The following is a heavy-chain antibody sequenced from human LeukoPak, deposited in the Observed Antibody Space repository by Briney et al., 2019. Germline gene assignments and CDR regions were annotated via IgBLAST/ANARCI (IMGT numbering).Heavy chain of an antibody. J-gene: IGHJ3*02. CDR2: IWYDGSNK. D-gene: IGHD2-2*02. V-gene: IGHV3-33*01. CDR1: GFTFSSYG. CDR3: ARAGCSSTSCYTTDAFDI. Sequence: LAGGSLRLSCAASGFTFSSYGMHWVRQAPGKGLEWVAVIWYDGSNKYYADSVKGRFTISRDNSKNTLYLQMNSLRAEDTAVYYCARAGCSSTSCYTTDAFDIWGQGTMVTVSS.